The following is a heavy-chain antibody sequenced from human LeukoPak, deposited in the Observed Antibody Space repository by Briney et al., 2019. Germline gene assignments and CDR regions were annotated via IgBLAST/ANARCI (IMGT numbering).Heavy chain of an antibody. CDR3: ARDSAAAAVYYFDY. Sequence: PGRSLRLSCAASGFSFSNYATHWVRQTPGEGLVWVAVISTDGRDKHYADSVKGRFSISRDNSKSTLYLQMNSLRAEDTAVYYCARDSAAAAVYYFDYWGQGTLVTVSS. CDR1: GFSFSNYA. V-gene: IGHV3-30*04. J-gene: IGHJ4*02. D-gene: IGHD6-13*01. CDR2: ISTDGRDK.